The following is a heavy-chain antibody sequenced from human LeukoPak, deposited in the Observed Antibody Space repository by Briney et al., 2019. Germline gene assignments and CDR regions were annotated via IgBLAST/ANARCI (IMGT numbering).Heavy chain of an antibody. Sequence: SVKVSCKASGGTFSSYAISWVRQAPGQGLEWMGGIIPIFGTANYAQKFQGRVTITADESTSTAYMELSSLRSEDTAVYYCAKSPIPYYYGSGSWAPAHDYWGQGTLVTVSS. CDR1: GGTFSSYA. V-gene: IGHV1-69*13. D-gene: IGHD3-10*01. CDR3: AKSPIPYYYGSGSWAPAHDY. CDR2: IIPIFGTA. J-gene: IGHJ4*02.